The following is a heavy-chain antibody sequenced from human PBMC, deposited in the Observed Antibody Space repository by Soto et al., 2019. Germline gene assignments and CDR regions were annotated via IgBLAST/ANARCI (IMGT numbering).Heavy chain of an antibody. CDR1: GYTFTSYG. CDR3: ARDKSSGWYSPIGY. Sequence: ASVKVSCKASGYTFTSYGISWVRQAPGQGLEWMGWISAYNGNTNYAQKLQGRVTMTTDTSTSTAYMEPRSLRSDDTAVYYCARDKSSGWYSPIGYWGQGTLVTVSS. D-gene: IGHD6-19*01. CDR2: ISAYNGNT. J-gene: IGHJ4*02. V-gene: IGHV1-18*01.